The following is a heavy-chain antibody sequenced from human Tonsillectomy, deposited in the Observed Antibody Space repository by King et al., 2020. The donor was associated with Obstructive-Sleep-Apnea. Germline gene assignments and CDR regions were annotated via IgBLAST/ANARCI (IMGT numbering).Heavy chain of an antibody. Sequence: VQLVESGGGVVQPGRSLRLSCAASGFTFSSYGMHWVRQAPGKGLEWVAVISYDGSNKYYADSVKGRFTISRDNSKNTLYLQMNSLRAEDTAVYYCAKGREGSSYYYDSSSDYWGQGTLVAVSS. CDR1: GFTFSSYG. CDR2: ISYDGSNK. V-gene: IGHV3-30*18. J-gene: IGHJ4*02. D-gene: IGHD3-22*01. CDR3: AKGREGSSYYYDSSSDY.